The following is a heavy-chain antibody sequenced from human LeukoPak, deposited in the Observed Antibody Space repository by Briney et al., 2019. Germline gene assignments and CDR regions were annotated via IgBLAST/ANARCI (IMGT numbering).Heavy chain of an antibody. V-gene: IGHV3-43*02. CDR3: AKDMWRFGELDYDY. Sequence: GGSLRLSCAASGFTFDDYAMHWVRQVPGKGLEWVSLISGDGGGTYYADSVKGRFTISRDNSKDSLYLQMNSLRTEDTALYYCAKDMWRFGELDYDYWGQGTLVTVSS. CDR2: ISGDGGGT. J-gene: IGHJ4*02. CDR1: GFTFDDYA. D-gene: IGHD3-10*01.